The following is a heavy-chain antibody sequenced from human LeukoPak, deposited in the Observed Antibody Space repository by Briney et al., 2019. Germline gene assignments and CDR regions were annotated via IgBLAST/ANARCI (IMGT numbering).Heavy chain of an antibody. CDR3: ARHRAEMATITDDAFDI. Sequence: SETLSLTCTLSGGTVTSSTYFWGWIRQPPGKGLEWIGSISYSGATYYNPSLKSRVSMSVHTSKNQFSLKLSSVTAADTAVFYCARHRAEMATITDDAFDIWGQGTMVTVSS. J-gene: IGHJ3*02. CDR1: GGTVTSSTYF. V-gene: IGHV4-39*01. CDR2: ISYSGAT. D-gene: IGHD5-24*01.